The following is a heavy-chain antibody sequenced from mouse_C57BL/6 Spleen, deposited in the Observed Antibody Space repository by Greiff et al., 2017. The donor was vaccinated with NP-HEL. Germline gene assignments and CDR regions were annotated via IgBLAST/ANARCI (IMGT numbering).Heavy chain of an antibody. Sequence: QVQLQQPGAELVKPGASVKLSCKASGYTFTSYWMQWVKQRPGQGLEWIGEIDPSDSYTNYNQKFKGKATLTVDTSSSTAYMQLSSLTSEDSAVYDCARWVYGNYGYFDVWGTGTTVTVSS. V-gene: IGHV1-50*01. CDR2: IDPSDSYT. J-gene: IGHJ1*03. CDR1: GYTFTSYW. D-gene: IGHD2-1*01. CDR3: ARWVYGNYGYFDV.